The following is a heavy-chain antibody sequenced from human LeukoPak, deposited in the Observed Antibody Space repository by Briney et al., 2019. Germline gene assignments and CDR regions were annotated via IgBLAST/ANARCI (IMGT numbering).Heavy chain of an antibody. CDR1: GFPFSAYA. J-gene: IGHJ4*02. CDR2: IGGSGGST. D-gene: IGHD5-18*01. V-gene: IGHV3-23*01. Sequence: PGGSLRLSCEASGFPFSAYAMTWVRQAPGKGLEWVSVIGGSGGSTYYGDSVKGRFTISRDNSKNTLYLQMNSLRAEDTAVYYCARGYPAMVSAPDYWGQGTLVTVSS. CDR3: ARGYPAMVSAPDY.